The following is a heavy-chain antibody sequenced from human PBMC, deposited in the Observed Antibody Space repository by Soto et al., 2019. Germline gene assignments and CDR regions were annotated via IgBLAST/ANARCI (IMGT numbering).Heavy chain of an antibody. Sequence: QVQLVQSGAEVKKPGASVKVSCKASGYTFTSYGISWVRQAPGQGLEWMGWISAYNGNTNYAQKLQGRVSMTTDSSTSTAYMELRSLRSDDTAVYYCARDRPLQDDFCSGANPLFDYWGQGTLVTVSS. D-gene: IGHD3-3*01. V-gene: IGHV1-18*01. CDR3: ARDRPLQDDFCSGANPLFDY. CDR2: ISAYNGNT. CDR1: GYTFTSYG. J-gene: IGHJ4*02.